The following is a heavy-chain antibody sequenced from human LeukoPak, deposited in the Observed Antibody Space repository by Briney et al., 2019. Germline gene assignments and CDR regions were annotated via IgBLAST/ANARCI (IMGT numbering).Heavy chain of an antibody. V-gene: IGHV4-39*01. CDR2: IYYSGRT. CDR3: SIKAKTAYEIPYYFDY. D-gene: IGHD2/OR15-2a*01. J-gene: IGHJ4*02. CDR1: GGSITSSSYF. Sequence: SETLSLTCTVSGGSITSSSYFWGWIRQPPGQGLEWIGRIYYSGRTYYNPSLKSRVTISVDPSNNQFSLKLSSVTAADTAVYYFSIKAKTAYEIPYYFDYWGQGTLVSVSS.